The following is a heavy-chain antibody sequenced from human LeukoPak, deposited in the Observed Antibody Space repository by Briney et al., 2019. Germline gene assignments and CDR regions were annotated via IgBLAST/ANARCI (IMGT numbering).Heavy chain of an antibody. Sequence: PGGSLRLSCAASGFTFSSYGMHWVRQAPGKGLVWVAVIWYDGSNKYYADSVKGRFTISRDNSKNTLYLQMNSLRAEDTAVYYCASQDSSGYYLDYWGQGTLVTVSS. CDR3: ASQDSSGYYLDY. CDR2: IWYDGSNK. D-gene: IGHD3-22*01. V-gene: IGHV3-33*01. J-gene: IGHJ4*02. CDR1: GFTFSSYG.